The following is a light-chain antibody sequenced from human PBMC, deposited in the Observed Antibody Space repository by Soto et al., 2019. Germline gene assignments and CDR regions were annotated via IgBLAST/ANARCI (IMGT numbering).Light chain of an antibody. CDR2: DSS. J-gene: IGKJ4*01. CDR1: QTVSSF. V-gene: IGKV3-11*01. Sequence: VLTQSPATLSLSPGERATVSCRASQTVSSFLAWYQQKPGQAPRLLIHDSSDRATGIPARFSGSGSGTDFTLTISSLEPEDVAVYYCQQRSNWPLNFGGGTKVDIK. CDR3: QQRSNWPLN.